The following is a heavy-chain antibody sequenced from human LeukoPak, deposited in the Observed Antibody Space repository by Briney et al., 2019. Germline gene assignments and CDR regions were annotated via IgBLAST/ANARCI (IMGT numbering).Heavy chain of an antibody. CDR1: GFTFSNYA. J-gene: IGHJ4*02. CDR2: ISVIGGHT. D-gene: IGHD3-10*01. Sequence: PGGSLRLSCEASGFTFSNYAMSWVRQAPGKGLEWVSGISVIGGHTYYADSVKGRFTMSRDNTKNSLYLQMNSLRAEDTAVYYCATESRYFASGSKLDYWGQGTLVTVSS. V-gene: IGHV3-23*01. CDR3: ATESRYFASGSKLDY.